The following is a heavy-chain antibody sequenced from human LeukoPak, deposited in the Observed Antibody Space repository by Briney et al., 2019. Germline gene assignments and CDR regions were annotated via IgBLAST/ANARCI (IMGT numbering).Heavy chain of an antibody. V-gene: IGHV3-15*07. CDR1: GFTFSNAW. Sequence: GGSLRLSCAASGFTFSNAWMNWVRQAPGKGLEWVGRIKSKTDGGTTDYAGPVKGRFTISRDDSKNTLYLQMNSLKTEDTAVYYCTTLFDGELPPIDYWGQGTLVTVSS. CDR2: IKSKTDGGTT. J-gene: IGHJ4*02. CDR3: TTLFDGELPPIDY. D-gene: IGHD1-26*01.